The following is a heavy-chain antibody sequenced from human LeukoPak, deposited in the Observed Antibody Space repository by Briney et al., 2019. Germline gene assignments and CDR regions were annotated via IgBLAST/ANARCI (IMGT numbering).Heavy chain of an antibody. Sequence: NLGESLKISCKGSGYTFSSYWIGWVRQMPGKGLEWMGIIYPDDSDTRYSPSFQGQVTISADKSISTAYLQWSSLKASDTAMYYCARLAYCSNDVCYSNYYYSMDVWGKGTTVTVSS. CDR3: ARLAYCSNDVCYSNYYYSMDV. CDR1: GYTFSSYW. CDR2: IYPDDSDT. D-gene: IGHD2-8*01. J-gene: IGHJ6*03. V-gene: IGHV5-51*01.